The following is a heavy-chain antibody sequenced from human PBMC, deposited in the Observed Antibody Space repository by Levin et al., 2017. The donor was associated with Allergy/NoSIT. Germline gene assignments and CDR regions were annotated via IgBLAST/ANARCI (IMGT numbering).Heavy chain of an antibody. CDR2: INSDGSST. D-gene: IGHD2-2*01. J-gene: IGHJ5*02. CDR1: GFTFNSYW. V-gene: IGHV3-74*01. CDR3: ARAGGYCSSTSCSFFDP. Sequence: TGGSLRLSCAASGFTFNSYWMHWVRQAPGKGLVWVSRINSDGSSTSYADSVKGRFTISRDNAKNTLYLQMNSLRAEDTAVYYCARAGGYCSSTSCSFFDPWGQGTLVSVSS.